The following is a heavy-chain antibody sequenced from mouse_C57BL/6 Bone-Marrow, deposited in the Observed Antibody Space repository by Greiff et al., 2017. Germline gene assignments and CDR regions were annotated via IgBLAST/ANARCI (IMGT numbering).Heavy chain of an antibody. CDR2: IYPGSGST. D-gene: IGHD1-1*01. V-gene: IGHV1-55*01. Sequence: QVQLQQSGAELVKPGASVKMSCKASGYTFTSYWITWVKQRPGQGLEWIGDIYPGSGSTNYNEKFKSKATLTVDTSSSTAYMQLSSLTSEDSAVYYCARAHYYGSSYGAMDYWGQGTSVTVSS. CDR3: ARAHYYGSSYGAMDY. J-gene: IGHJ4*01. CDR1: GYTFTSYW.